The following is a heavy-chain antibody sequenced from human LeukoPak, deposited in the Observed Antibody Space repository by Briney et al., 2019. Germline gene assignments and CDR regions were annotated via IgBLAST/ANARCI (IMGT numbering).Heavy chain of an antibody. V-gene: IGHV1-69*13. CDR1: GGTFSNYA. D-gene: IGHD3-22*01. J-gene: IGHJ4*02. CDR2: IIPIFGTA. Sequence: SVNVSFKASGGTFSNYAINWVRQAPGQGLEWMGGIIPIFGTANYAQKFQGKVTITADESTSTAYMELSRLRFEDTAIYYCARGWDYDSGGRPTAYVYWGQGTLVSVSS. CDR3: ARGWDYDSGGRPTAYVY.